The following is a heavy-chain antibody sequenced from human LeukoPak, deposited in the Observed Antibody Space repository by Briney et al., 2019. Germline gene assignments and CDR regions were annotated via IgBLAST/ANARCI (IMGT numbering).Heavy chain of an antibody. CDR3: ARALSPGCRTWRVCYFDY. J-gene: IGHJ4*02. Sequence: GGSLRLSCSASGFSFSDYWMNWVRQAPGRGLEWVANIKEDESEEYYVDSVKGRFTISRDNAKNSLYLQMNSLRAEDTAVYYCARALSPGCRTWRVCYFDYWGQGTLVSVSS. CDR2: IKEDESEE. CDR1: GFSFSDYW. V-gene: IGHV3-7*01. D-gene: IGHD2-8*01.